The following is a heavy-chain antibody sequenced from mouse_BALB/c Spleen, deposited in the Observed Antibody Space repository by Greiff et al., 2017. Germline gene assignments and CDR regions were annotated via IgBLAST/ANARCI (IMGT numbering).Heavy chain of an antibody. CDR1: GYTFTNYW. Sequence: VQLQQSGAELVRPGTSVKISCKASGYTFTNYWLGWVKQRPGHGLEWIGDIYPGGGYTNYNEKFKGKATLTADTSSTAYMQLSSLTSEDSAVYFCAREGGMGRYYFDYWGQGTTLTVSS. V-gene: IGHV1-63*02. CDR2: IYPGGGYT. D-gene: IGHD1-1*02. J-gene: IGHJ2*01. CDR3: AREGGMGRYYFDY.